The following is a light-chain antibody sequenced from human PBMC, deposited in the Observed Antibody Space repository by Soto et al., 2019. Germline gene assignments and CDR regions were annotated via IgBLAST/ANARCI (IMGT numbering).Light chain of an antibody. CDR2: GAS. V-gene: IGKV1-39*01. Sequence: DIQMTQSLSSLSASVGDRVNITCRTSQSISTYLNWYQQKPGKAPKLLIYGASNLQSGIPSRFSGSGSGTDFTLTISTLQRDDFATYYCQQSYITPPDTFGQGTRVE. J-gene: IGKJ2*01. CDR1: QSISTY. CDR3: QQSYITPPDT.